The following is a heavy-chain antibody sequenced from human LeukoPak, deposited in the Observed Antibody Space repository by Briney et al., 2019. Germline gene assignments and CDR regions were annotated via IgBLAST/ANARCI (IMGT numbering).Heavy chain of an antibody. CDR1: GYTFTSYA. D-gene: IGHD6-19*01. CDR3: ASRSYSSGWDDY. J-gene: IGHJ4*02. V-gene: IGHV1-3*03. CDR2: INAGNGNT. Sequence: ASVKVSCKASGYTFTSYAMHWVRQAPGQRLEWMGWINAGNGNTKYSQEFQGRVTITRDTSASTAYMELSSLRSEDTAVYYCASRSYSSGWDDYWGQGTLVTVSS.